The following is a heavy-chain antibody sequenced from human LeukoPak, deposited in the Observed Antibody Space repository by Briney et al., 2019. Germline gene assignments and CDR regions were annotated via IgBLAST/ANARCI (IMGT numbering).Heavy chain of an antibody. CDR1: GYSISSGYY. V-gene: IGHV4-61*01. Sequence: PSETLSLTCAVSGYSISSGYYWGWIRQPPGKGLEWIGYIYYSGSTNYNPSLKSRVTISVDTSKNQFYLKLSSVTAADTAVYYCAREPGYYFDYWGQGTPVTVSS. CDR2: IYYSGST. CDR3: AREPGYYFDY. J-gene: IGHJ4*02.